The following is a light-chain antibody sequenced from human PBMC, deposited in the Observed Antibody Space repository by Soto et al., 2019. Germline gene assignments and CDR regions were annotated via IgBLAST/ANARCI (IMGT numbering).Light chain of an antibody. CDR1: SSDVGGYNY. CDR3: SSYTTSNTRQIV. V-gene: IGLV2-14*01. J-gene: IGLJ1*01. CDR2: DVS. Sequence: QSALNQAASVSGAPRQARTITCTRTSSDVGGYNYVSWYQQHPGKAPKFMIYDVSNRPSGVSNRFSGSKSGNTASLTISGLQAEDEADYYCSSYTTSNTRQIVFGTGTKVTVL.